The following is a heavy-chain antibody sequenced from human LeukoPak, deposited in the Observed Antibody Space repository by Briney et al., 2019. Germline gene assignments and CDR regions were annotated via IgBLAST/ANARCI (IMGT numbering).Heavy chain of an antibody. CDR3: AREGSGDWNRLDY. V-gene: IGHV1-46*01. D-gene: IGHD2-21*02. CDR1: GYTFPSYY. J-gene: IGHJ4*02. Sequence: EASVKVSCKASGYTFPSYYMHWVRQAPAPGLEWMGIINPSGGSTSYAQKFQGRVTMTRDMSTSTVYMELSSLRSEDTAVYYCAREGSGDWNRLDYWGQGTLVTVSS. CDR2: INPSGGST.